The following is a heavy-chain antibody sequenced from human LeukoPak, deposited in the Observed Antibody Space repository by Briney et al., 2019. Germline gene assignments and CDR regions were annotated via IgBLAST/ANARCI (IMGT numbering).Heavy chain of an antibody. Sequence: GRSLKISCKDSRYSFTNYWIGWVRQMPGKGLEWMGILHPADSDTRYSPSFQGQVTISADKSISTAYLQWSSLKASDTAMYYCARLFRDCSGGSCYPYYFDYWGQGTLVTVSS. V-gene: IGHV5-51*03. CDR3: ARLFRDCSGGSCYPYYFDY. CDR1: RYSFTNYW. D-gene: IGHD2-15*01. CDR2: LHPADSDT. J-gene: IGHJ4*02.